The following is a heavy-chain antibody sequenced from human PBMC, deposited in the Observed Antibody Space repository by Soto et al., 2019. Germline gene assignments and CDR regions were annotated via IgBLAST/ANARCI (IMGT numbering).Heavy chain of an antibody. J-gene: IGHJ4*02. Sequence: QITLKESGPTLVKPTQTLTLTCTFSGFSLSTSGVGVGWIRQPPGKALEWLALIYWDDDKRYSPSLKSRLTLTKDTSKNQVVLTLTNMDPVDTATYYCAHRLRVSPAGGFDSWGQGTLVTVSS. D-gene: IGHD2-2*01. CDR2: IYWDDDK. CDR3: AHRLRVSPAGGFDS. CDR1: GFSLSTSGVG. V-gene: IGHV2-5*02.